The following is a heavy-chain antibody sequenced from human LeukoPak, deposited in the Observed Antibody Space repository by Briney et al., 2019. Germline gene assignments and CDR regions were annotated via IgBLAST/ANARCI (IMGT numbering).Heavy chain of an antibody. CDR3: ARGGLRFLEWFQLDY. V-gene: IGHV4-39*01. CDR1: GGSLRSSDYY. Sequence: SETLSLTCTVSGGSLRSSDYYWAWIRQTPGKGLEWFGNVYYTGSTYYNPSLKSRVTISVDTSKNQFSLKLSSVTAADTAVYYCARGGLRFLEWFQLDYWGQGTLVTVSS. CDR2: VYYTGST. J-gene: IGHJ4*02. D-gene: IGHD3-3*01.